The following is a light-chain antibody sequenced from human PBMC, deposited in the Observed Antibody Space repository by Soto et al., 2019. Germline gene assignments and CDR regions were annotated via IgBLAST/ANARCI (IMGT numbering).Light chain of an antibody. V-gene: IGKV1-17*01. CDR1: QDIEND. CDR3: LQHESYPLT. CDR2: AAS. J-gene: IGKJ4*01. Sequence: DIQMTQSPSSLSASVGDRVTLTCRASQDIENDLGWYQQKPGKAPKRLIYAASTLQSGVPSRFSGSGSGTEFTLTISSLQPEDFATYFCLQHESYPLTFGGGTKVEIK.